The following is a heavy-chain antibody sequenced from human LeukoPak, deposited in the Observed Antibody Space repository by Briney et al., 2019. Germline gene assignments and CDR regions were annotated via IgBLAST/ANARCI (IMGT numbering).Heavy chain of an antibody. CDR2: IYYSGST. CDR3: ARGVWGTPNWFDP. J-gene: IGHJ5*02. V-gene: IGHV4-59*01. Sequence: SETLSLTCTVSGGSISSYYWSWIRRPPGKGLEWIGYIYYSGSTNYNPSLKSRVTISVDTSKNQFSLKLSSVTAADTAVYYCARGVWGTPNWFDPWGQGTLVTVSS. CDR1: GGSISSYY. D-gene: IGHD3-16*01.